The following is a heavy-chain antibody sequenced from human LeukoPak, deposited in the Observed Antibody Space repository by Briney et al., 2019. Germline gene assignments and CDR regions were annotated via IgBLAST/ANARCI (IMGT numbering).Heavy chain of an antibody. CDR3: ARVPYYYDSGGYHYYFDY. V-gene: IGHV4-59*01. Sequence: SSETLSLTCSVSGGSISSYYWSWIRQPPGQGLEWVGYIYYTGSTNYNPSLKSRVTISVDTSKNQFSLKLSSVTAADTAVYYCARVPYYYDSGGYHYYFDYWGPGTAVTVSS. CDR1: GGSISSYY. J-gene: IGHJ4*02. CDR2: IYYTGST. D-gene: IGHD3-22*01.